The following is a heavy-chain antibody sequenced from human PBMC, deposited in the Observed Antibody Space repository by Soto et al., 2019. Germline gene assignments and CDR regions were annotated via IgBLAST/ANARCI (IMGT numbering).Heavy chain of an antibody. V-gene: IGHV3-33*01. J-gene: IGHJ4*02. CDR1: GFTFSSYG. D-gene: IGHD6-13*01. Sequence: QVQLVESGGGVVQPGRSLRLSCAASGFTFSSYGMHWVRQAPGKGLEWVAVIWYDGSNKYYADSVKGRFTISRDNSKNTLYLQMNSLRAEDTAVYYCARDLTAAAGSGYYWGQGTLVTVSS. CDR2: IWYDGSNK. CDR3: ARDLTAAAGSGYY.